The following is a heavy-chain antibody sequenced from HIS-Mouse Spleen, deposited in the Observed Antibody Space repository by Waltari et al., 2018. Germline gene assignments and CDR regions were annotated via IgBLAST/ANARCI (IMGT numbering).Heavy chain of an antibody. Sequence: QLQLQESGPGLVKPSETLSLTCTVSVGSISSSSYYWGWVRKPPGKGLEWIGSIYYSGSTYSNPSLTSRVTISVDTSKNQFSLKLSSVTAADTAVYYCAREIPYSSSWYDWYFDLWGRGTLVTVSS. CDR2: IYYSGST. D-gene: IGHD6-13*01. J-gene: IGHJ2*01. V-gene: IGHV4-39*07. CDR1: VGSISSSSYY. CDR3: AREIPYSSSWYDWYFDL.